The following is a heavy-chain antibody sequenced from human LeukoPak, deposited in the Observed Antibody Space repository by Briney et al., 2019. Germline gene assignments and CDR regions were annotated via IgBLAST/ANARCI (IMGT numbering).Heavy chain of an antibody. V-gene: IGHV3-23*01. Sequence: GGSLRLSCAASGFTFTNYAMSWVRQAPGKGLEWVSAISARGDNTYYADSVKGRFSISRDNSQNTQYLQMNSLRAEDTAIYYCAKAYHYGAGSSFDYWGKGILVTVSS. CDR2: ISARGDNT. D-gene: IGHD3-10*01. CDR3: AKAYHYGAGSSFDY. CDR1: GFTFTNYA. J-gene: IGHJ4*02.